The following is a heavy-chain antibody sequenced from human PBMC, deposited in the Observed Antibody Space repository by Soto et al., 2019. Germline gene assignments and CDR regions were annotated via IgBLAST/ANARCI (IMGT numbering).Heavy chain of an antibody. CDR2: IYDSGSP. D-gene: IGHD1-26*01. CDR1: CGSISVYY. CDR3: ARGVGSSPPRY. J-gene: IGHJ4*02. Sequence: SETLSLTCTISCGSISVYYWSWIRQPPGQALEWIGYIYDSGSPYYNPSLRSRVIISADTSKNQIYLKLTSATAADTAVYYCARGVGSSPPRYWGRGTLVTVS. V-gene: IGHV4-59*01.